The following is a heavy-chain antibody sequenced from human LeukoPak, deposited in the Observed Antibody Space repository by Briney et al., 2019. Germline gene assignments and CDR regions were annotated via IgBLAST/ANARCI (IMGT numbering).Heavy chain of an antibody. J-gene: IGHJ3*02. V-gene: IGHV4-4*02. D-gene: IGHD3-10*01. CDR1: GGSISTYNW. CDR3: AKSNGYGLVDI. Sequence: GTLSLTCAVSGGSISTYNWWSWVRQPPGKGLEWIGEIFYSGSTYYSPSLKSRVTISLDTSRNQFSLKLNSVTAADTAVYYCAKSNGYGLVDIWGQGTMVTVSS. CDR2: IFYSGST.